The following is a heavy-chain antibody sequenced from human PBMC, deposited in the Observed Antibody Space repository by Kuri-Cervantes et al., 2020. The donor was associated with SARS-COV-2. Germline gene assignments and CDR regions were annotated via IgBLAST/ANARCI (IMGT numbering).Heavy chain of an antibody. Sequence: SETLSLTCTVSGGSISSYYWSWIRQPPGKGLEWIGYIYYSGSTNYNPSLKSRVTISVDTSKNQFSLKLSSVTAADTAVHYCARQHTNSPDFWGQGTLVTVSS. D-gene: IGHD4-23*01. CDR1: GGSISSYY. CDR3: ARQHTNSPDF. V-gene: IGHV4-59*08. J-gene: IGHJ4*02. CDR2: IYYSGST.